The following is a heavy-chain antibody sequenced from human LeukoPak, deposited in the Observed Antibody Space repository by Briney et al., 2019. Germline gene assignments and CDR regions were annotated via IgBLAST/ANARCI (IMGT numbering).Heavy chain of an antibody. CDR3: AKALTKATDYMDV. V-gene: IGHV3-23*01. Sequence: GGSLRLSCAASGFTLSSYAMSWVRQAPGKGLEWVSAISGSGGSTYYADSVKGRFTISRDNSKNPLYRQMKSLRAEDTAVYYCAKALTKATDYMDVWGKGTTVTVSS. CDR1: GFTLSSYA. D-gene: IGHD2-2*01. J-gene: IGHJ6*03. CDR2: ISGSGGST.